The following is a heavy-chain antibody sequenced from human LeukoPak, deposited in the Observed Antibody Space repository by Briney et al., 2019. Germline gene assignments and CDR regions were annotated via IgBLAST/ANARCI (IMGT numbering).Heavy chain of an antibody. J-gene: IGHJ2*01. Sequence: SETLSLTCTVSGGSISSYYWSWIRQPPGKGLEWIGYIYYSGSTNYNPSLKSRVTISVDTSKNQFSLKLSSVTAADTAVYYCARDPRIASSREARGIWYFDLWGRGTLVTVSS. CDR2: IYYSGST. CDR3: ARDPRIASSREARGIWYFDL. CDR1: GGSISSYY. V-gene: IGHV4-59*01. D-gene: IGHD6-13*01.